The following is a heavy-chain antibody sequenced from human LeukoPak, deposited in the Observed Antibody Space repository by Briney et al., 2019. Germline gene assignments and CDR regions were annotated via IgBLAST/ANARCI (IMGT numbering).Heavy chain of an antibody. CDR2: IYYTGST. V-gene: IGHV4-61*05. J-gene: IGHJ5*02. CDR1: GGSNSSSSDC. Sequence: SETLSLTCTVSGGSNSSSSDCWGWIRQPPGKGLDWIGYIYYTGSTNYNPSLKSRVTISVDTSKNQFSLKLSSVTAADTAVYYCARGRITFGGVMFDPWGQGTLVTVSS. D-gene: IGHD3-16*01. CDR3: ARGRITFGGVMFDP.